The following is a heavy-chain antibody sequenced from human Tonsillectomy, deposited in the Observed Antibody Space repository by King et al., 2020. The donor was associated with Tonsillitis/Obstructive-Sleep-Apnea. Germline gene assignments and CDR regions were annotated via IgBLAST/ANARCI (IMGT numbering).Heavy chain of an antibody. Sequence: TLKESGPTLVKPTQTLTLTCTFSGFSLSTSGVGVGWIRQPPGKALEWLALIYWGDNKRYSPSLKSRLTVTKDTSKNQVVLIMTNMDPVDTATYYCAHIFFNDYGENGAFDIWGQGTMVTVSS. V-gene: IGHV2-5*02. D-gene: IGHD4-17*01. CDR1: GFSLSTSGVG. J-gene: IGHJ3*02. CDR3: AHIFFNDYGENGAFDI. CDR2: IYWGDNK.